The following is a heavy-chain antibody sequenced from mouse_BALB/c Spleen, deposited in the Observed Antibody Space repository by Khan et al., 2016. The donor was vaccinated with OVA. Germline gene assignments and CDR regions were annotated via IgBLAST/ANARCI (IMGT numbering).Heavy chain of an antibody. J-gene: IGHJ3*01. Sequence: EVQLQESGPGLVKPSQSLSLTCTVTGYSITSDYAWNWIRQFPGNKLEWMGYISYSGSTSYNPSLKSRISITRDTSKNQFFLQLNSVTTEDTATYYGARSKYGNYVGFAYWGQGTLVTVSA. CDR1: GYSITSDYA. D-gene: IGHD2-10*02. V-gene: IGHV3-2*02. CDR2: ISYSGST. CDR3: ARSKYGNYVGFAY.